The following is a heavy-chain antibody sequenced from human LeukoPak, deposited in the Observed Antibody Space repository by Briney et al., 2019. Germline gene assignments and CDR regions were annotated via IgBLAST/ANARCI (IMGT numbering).Heavy chain of an antibody. V-gene: IGHV3-23*01. Sequence: PGGSLRLSCAASGFTFNSYAMSWVRQAPGKGLEWVSAISGSGGSTYYADSVKGRFTISRDNSKNTLYLQMNSLRAEDTAVYYCATSGGSSWYGYYFDYWGQGTLVTVSS. J-gene: IGHJ4*02. CDR2: ISGSGGST. D-gene: IGHD6-13*01. CDR1: GFTFNSYA. CDR3: ATSGGSSWYGYYFDY.